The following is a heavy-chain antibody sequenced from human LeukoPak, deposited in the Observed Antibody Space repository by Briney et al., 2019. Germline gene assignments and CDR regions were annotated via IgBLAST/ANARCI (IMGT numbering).Heavy chain of an antibody. Sequence: PSETLSLTCAVSGGSIYSGAYYWSWIRQLPGKGLEWIGCIYDSGSTFYNPSLKSRVSISIDTSKNQFSLSLRSVTAADTAVYYCARGGHDYGDYGYWGQGRLVTVSS. CDR3: ARGGHDYGDYGY. J-gene: IGHJ4*02. D-gene: IGHD4-17*01. V-gene: IGHV4-31*11. CDR1: GGSIYSGAYY. CDR2: IYDSGST.